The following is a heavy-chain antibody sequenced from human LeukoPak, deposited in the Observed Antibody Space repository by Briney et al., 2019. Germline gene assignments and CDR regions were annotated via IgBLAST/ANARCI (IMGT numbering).Heavy chain of an antibody. J-gene: IGHJ2*01. V-gene: IGHV4-38-2*01. CDR1: GYSISSGFY. D-gene: IGHD1-26*01. CDR2: IFHSGLA. Sequence: SETLSLTCAVSGYSISSGFYWGWIRQSPGKGLEWIGSIFHSGLAHSNPSLKGRVTISVDTSKNQLSLKLSSVTAADTAVYYCARFSDPYFWGRGTQVTVSS. CDR3: ARFSDPYF.